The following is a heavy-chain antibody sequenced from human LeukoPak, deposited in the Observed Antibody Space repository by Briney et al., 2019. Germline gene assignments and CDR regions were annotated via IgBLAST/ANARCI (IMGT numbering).Heavy chain of an antibody. CDR2: IVATYEGT. J-gene: IGHJ5*02. D-gene: IGHD3/OR15-3a*01. CDR1: GFTFSAYA. V-gene: IGHV3-23*01. CDR3: ARGKAGGLVDLFDP. Sequence: GGSLRLSCAASGFTFSAYAMMWVCQAPGKGLEWVSSIVATYEGTFYADSVQGRFIISRDNSESTVSLQMNSLRAEDTAVYYCARGKAGGLVDLFDPWGQGTLVTVSS.